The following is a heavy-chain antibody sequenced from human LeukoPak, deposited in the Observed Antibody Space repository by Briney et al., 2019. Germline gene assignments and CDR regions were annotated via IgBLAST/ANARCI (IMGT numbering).Heavy chain of an antibody. CDR2: ISSDSRTI. J-gene: IGHJ4*02. Sequence: GGSLRLSCAASGFTFSSSSMNWVRQAPGKGLEWVSYISSDSRTIYYADSVKGRFTISRDNAKNSLYLQMKSLRDEDTDVYYCARYGSGTSYITNYFDYWGQGTLVTVSS. V-gene: IGHV3-48*02. CDR1: GFTFSSSS. CDR3: ARYGSGTSYITNYFDY. D-gene: IGHD3-10*01.